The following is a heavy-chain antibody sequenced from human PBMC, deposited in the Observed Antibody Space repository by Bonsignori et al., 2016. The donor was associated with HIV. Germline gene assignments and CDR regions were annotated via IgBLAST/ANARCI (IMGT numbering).Heavy chain of an antibody. V-gene: IGHV4-39*07. CDR3: AISTYYSDKYYFDN. J-gene: IGHJ4*02. D-gene: IGHD3-22*01. CDR2: IYYSGST. Sequence: WIRQPPGKGLEWIGTIYYSGSTYYNPSLKSRVTISVDTSKNHFSLKLTSVTAADTAVYYCAISTYYSDKYYFDNWGQGALVTVSS.